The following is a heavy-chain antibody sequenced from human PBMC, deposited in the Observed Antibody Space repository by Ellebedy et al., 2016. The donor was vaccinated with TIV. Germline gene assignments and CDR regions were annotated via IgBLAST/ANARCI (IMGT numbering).Heavy chain of an antibody. CDR2: FSGSDGNT. D-gene: IGHD2-21*02. J-gene: IGHJ4*02. CDR3: ARDPSDCGGDCYVFDY. V-gene: IGHV3-21*01. Sequence: GESLKISCAASGFTFSSYGMNWVRQAPGKGLEWVSAFSGSDGNTYDADSVKGRFTISRDNAKNSLYLQMNSLRAEDTAVYYCARDPSDCGGDCYVFDYWGQGTLVTVSS. CDR1: GFTFSSYG.